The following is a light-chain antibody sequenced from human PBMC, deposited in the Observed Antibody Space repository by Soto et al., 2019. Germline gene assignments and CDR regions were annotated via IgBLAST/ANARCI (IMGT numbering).Light chain of an antibody. CDR2: EVS. CDR1: SSDIGYYNY. CDR3: TSYTLTSTLHV. V-gene: IGLV2-14*01. J-gene: IGLJ1*01. Sequence: QSVLPQPASVSGSPGQSITFSCTGTSSDIGYYNYVSWYQHHPGKAPKLIIYEVSNRPSGVSNRFSGSKSGNTASLTISGLQAEDEADYYCTSYTLTSTLHVFGTGTKVTVL.